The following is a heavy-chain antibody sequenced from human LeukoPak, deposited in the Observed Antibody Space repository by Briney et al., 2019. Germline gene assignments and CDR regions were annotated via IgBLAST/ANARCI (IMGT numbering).Heavy chain of an antibody. J-gene: IGHJ4*02. CDR1: GFTFSNYG. CDR3: ARSRTMWELPHLDY. CDR2: IRYDGSNK. D-gene: IGHD1-26*01. V-gene: IGHV3-30*02. Sequence: GGSLRLSCATSGFTFSNYGMHWVRQAPGRGLEWVAFIRYDGSNKYYAESVKGRFTISRDNSKNTLYLQMNSLRVEDTAVYYCARSRTMWELPHLDYWGQGTLVTVSS.